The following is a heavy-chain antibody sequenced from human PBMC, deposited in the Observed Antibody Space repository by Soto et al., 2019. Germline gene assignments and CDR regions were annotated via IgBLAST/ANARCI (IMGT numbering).Heavy chain of an antibody. J-gene: IGHJ4*02. CDR1: GYTFTGYG. Sequence: QVQLVQSGAEVKKPGASVKVSCKASGYTFTGYGISWVRQAPGQGLEWMGWISAYNGNTNYAQKLQGRVTMTTDTSTSTAYMELRSLRSDDTAVYYCAREVSYDYIWGSYRDYFDYWGQGTLVTVSS. CDR3: AREVSYDYIWGSYRDYFDY. V-gene: IGHV1-18*01. D-gene: IGHD3-16*02. CDR2: ISAYNGNT.